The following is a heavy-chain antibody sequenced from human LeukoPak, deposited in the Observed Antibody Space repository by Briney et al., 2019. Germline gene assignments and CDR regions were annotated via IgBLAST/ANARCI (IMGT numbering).Heavy chain of an antibody. CDR2: IYYSGST. CDR3: ASIPGNYFDY. J-gene: IGHJ4*02. V-gene: IGHV4-31*03. D-gene: IGHD1-26*01. Sequence: SQTLSLTCTVSGGSINSGGYYWSWIRQHPGKGLEWIGYIYYSGSTYYNPSLKSRVTISVDTSKNQFSLKLSSVTAADTAVYYCASIPGNYFDYWGQGTLVTVSS. CDR1: GGSINSGGYY.